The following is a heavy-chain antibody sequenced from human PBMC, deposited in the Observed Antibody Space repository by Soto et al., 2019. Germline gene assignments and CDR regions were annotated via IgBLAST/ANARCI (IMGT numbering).Heavy chain of an antibody. D-gene: IGHD1-1*01. Sequence: DVQLVESGGGLVQPGGSLRLSCAASGLTFSIYWMTWLRQAPGKGLEWVANIKPDGTEEYSVDSVKGRFAISRDNAKNSRYLQMSSLRAEDTAVYFCTRCYHWFDYWGQGSLVTVSS. CDR1: GLTFSIYW. CDR2: IKPDGTEE. V-gene: IGHV3-7*01. J-gene: IGHJ4*02. CDR3: TRCYHWFDY.